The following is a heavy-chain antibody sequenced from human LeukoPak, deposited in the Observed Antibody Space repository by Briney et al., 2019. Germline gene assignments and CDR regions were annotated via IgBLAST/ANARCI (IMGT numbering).Heavy chain of an antibody. D-gene: IGHD5-12*01. CDR1: GGTFSSYA. Sequence: SVNVSFKASGGTFSSYAISWVRQAPGQGLEWMGGIIPIFGTANYAQKFQGRVTITADESTSTAYMELSSLRSEDTAVYYCAREGGYDAGGYWGQGTLVTVSS. V-gene: IGHV1-69*13. CDR2: IIPIFGTA. J-gene: IGHJ4*02. CDR3: AREGGYDAGGY.